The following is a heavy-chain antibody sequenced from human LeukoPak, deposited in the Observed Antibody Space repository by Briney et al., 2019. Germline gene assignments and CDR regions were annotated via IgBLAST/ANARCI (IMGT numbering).Heavy chain of an antibody. CDR1: GFSFSNYS. CDR2: LSGSGDST. Sequence: GGSLGLSCAASGFSFSNYSMSWVRQAPGKGLEWVSGLSGSGDSTYYADSVKGRFAISRDNSKDTLFLQMNSLRADDTAVYYCAKFDYGGNPNEYYFDYWGQGTLVTASS. V-gene: IGHV3-23*01. CDR3: AKFDYGGNPNEYYFDY. D-gene: IGHD4-23*01. J-gene: IGHJ4*02.